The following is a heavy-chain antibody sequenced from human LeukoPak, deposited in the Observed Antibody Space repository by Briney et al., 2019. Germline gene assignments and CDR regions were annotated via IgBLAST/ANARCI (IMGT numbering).Heavy chain of an antibody. J-gene: IGHJ4*02. CDR3: AREYYYDSSGYYDY. D-gene: IGHD3-22*01. CDR2: IIPILGIA. V-gene: IGHV1-69*04. Sequence: SVKVSCKASGGTFSSYAISRVRQAPGQGLEWMGRIIPILGIANYAQKFQGRVTITADKSTSTAYMELSSLRSEDTAVYYCAREYYYDSSGYYDYWGQGTLVTVSS. CDR1: GGTFSSYA.